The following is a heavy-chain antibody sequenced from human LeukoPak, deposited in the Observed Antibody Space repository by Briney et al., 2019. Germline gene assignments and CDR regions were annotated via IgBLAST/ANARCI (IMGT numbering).Heavy chain of an antibody. CDR3: ARALSTVTTYFDS. J-gene: IGHJ4*02. V-gene: IGHV4-34*01. Sequence: SETLSLTCAVYGGSFSGYYWSWIRQPPGKGLEWIGEINPTGSTNYNPSLKSRVTISADTSKSQFSLALSSVTAADTAVFYCARALSTVTTYFDSWGQGTLVTVSS. CDR2: INPTGST. CDR1: GGSFSGYY. D-gene: IGHD4-17*01.